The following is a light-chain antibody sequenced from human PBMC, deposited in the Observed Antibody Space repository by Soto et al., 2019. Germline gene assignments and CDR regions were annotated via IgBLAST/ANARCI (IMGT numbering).Light chain of an antibody. V-gene: IGLV2-14*01. CDR3: SSYTSIITLYV. J-gene: IGLJ1*01. CDR2: EVS. Sequence: QSVLTQPASVSGSPGQSITISCTGTSSGVGGYNYVSWYQQHPGKAPKLMIYEVSNRPSGVSNRFSGSKSGNTASLTISGLQAEDEADYYCSSYTSIITLYVFGSGTKVTVL. CDR1: SSGVGGYNY.